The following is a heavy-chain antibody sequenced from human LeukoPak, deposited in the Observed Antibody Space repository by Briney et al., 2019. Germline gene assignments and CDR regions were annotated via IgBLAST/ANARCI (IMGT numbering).Heavy chain of an antibody. Sequence: SQTLSLTCTVSSGSISSGSYYWSWIRQPPGKGLEWIGYIYYSGSTNYNPSLKSRVTISVDTSKNQFSLKLSSVTAADTAVYYCASLTVTTQRGNWFDPWGQGTLVTVSS. CDR3: ASLTVTTQRGNWFDP. CDR1: SGSISSGSYY. J-gene: IGHJ5*02. D-gene: IGHD4-17*01. V-gene: IGHV4-61*01. CDR2: IYYSGST.